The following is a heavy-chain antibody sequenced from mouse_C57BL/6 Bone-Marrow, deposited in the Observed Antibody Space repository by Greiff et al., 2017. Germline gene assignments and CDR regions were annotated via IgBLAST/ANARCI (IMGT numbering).Heavy chain of an antibody. V-gene: IGHV1-42*01. CDR2: INPSTGGT. J-gene: IGHJ4*01. D-gene: IGHD1-2*01. Sequence: VQLQQSGPELVKPGASVKISCKASGYSFTGYYMNWVKQSPEKSLEWIGEINPSTGGTTYNQKFKAKATLTADKSSSTAYMQLKSLTSEDSAVYYCANGNNYAMDYWGQGTSVTVSS. CDR1: GYSFTGYY. CDR3: ANGNNYAMDY.